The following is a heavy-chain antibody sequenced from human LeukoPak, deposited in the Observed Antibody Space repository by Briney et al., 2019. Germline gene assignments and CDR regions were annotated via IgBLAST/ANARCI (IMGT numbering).Heavy chain of an antibody. CDR2: IIPIFGTA. Sequence: SVKVSCKASGGTFSSYAISRVRQAPGQGLEWMGRIIPIFGTANYAQKFQGRVTITTDESTSTAYMELSSLRSEDTAVYYCARDPGRDCDSSGYYVDYFDYWGQGTLSPSPQ. D-gene: IGHD3-22*01. V-gene: IGHV1-69*05. J-gene: IGHJ4*02. CDR1: GGTFSSYA. CDR3: ARDPGRDCDSSGYYVDYFDY.